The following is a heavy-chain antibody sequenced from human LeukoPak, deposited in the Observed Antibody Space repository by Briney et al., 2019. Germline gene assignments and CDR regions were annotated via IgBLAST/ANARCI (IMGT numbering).Heavy chain of an antibody. V-gene: IGHV4-59*08. Sequence: PSETLSLTCTVSGGSISSYYWSWVRQPPGKGLEWIGYVSYSGSTNYNPSLKSRVTISVDTSKNQFSLKLSSVTAADTAVYYCARIDWTTDYWGQGTLVTVSS. CDR2: VSYSGST. J-gene: IGHJ4*02. D-gene: IGHD3-9*01. CDR1: GGSISSYY. CDR3: ARIDWTTDY.